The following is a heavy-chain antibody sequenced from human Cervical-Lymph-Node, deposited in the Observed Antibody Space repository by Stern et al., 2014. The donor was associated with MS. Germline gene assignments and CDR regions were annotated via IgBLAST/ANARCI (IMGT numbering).Heavy chain of an antibody. CDR2: VNPTFGTT. CDR1: GDTFKRFA. Sequence: QVQLVQSGAEVKKPGSSGKVSCKVSGDTFKRFAITWVRQAPGQGLEWMGGVNPTFGTTNYAQKFQGRLTVIADESTTTAHMELSSLRSEDTAIYYCARNMGTTFSASDTWGQGTVVIVSS. V-gene: IGHV1-69*01. D-gene: IGHD2/OR15-2a*01. J-gene: IGHJ3*02. CDR3: ARNMGTTFSASDT.